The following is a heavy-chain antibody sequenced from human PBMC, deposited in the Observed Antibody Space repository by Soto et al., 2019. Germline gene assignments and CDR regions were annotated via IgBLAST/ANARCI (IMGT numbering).Heavy chain of an antibody. J-gene: IGHJ5*02. CDR1: GFTFSSYW. V-gene: IGHV3-7*01. CDR3: AREPYDFWSGYSANWFDP. CDR2: IKQDGSEK. D-gene: IGHD3-3*01. Sequence: EVQLVESGGGLVQPGGSLRLSCAASGFTFSSYWMSWVRQAPGKGLEWVANIKQDGSEKYYVDSVKGRFTISRDNAKNSLYLQMNSLRAEDTAVYYCAREPYDFWSGYSANWFDPWGQGTLVTVSP.